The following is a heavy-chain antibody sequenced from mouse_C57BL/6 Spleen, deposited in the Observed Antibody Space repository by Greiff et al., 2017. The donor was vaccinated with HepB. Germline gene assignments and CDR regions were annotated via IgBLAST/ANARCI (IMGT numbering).Heavy chain of an antibody. J-gene: IGHJ3*01. CDR1: GFTFSDYY. CDR3: AREDGSFAY. D-gene: IGHD1-1*01. Sequence: EVQLVESAGGLVQPGSSMKLSCTASGFTFSDYYMAWVRQVPEKGLEWVANINYDGSSTYYLDSLKSRFIISRDNAKNILYLQMSSLKSEDTATYYCAREDGSFAYWGQGTLVTVSA. V-gene: IGHV5-16*01. CDR2: INYDGSST.